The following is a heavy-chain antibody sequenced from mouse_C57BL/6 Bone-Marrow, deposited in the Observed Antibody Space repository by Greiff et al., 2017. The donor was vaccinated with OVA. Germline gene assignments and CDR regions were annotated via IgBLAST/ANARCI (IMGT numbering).Heavy chain of an antibody. V-gene: IGHV1-74*01. CDR3: ARGWFYYFDY. CDR1: GYTFTSYW. J-gene: IGHJ2*01. CDR2: IHPSDSDT. Sequence: VQLQQPGAELVKPGASVKVSCKASGYTFTSYWMHWVKQRPGQGLEWIGRIHPSDSDTNYNQKFKGKATLTVDKSSSTAYMELRSLTSEDTAVYYCARGWFYYFDYWGQGTTLTVSS. D-gene: IGHD2-2*01.